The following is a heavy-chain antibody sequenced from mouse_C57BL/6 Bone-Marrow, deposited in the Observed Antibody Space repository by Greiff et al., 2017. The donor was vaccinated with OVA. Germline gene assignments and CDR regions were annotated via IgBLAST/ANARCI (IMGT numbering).Heavy chain of an antibody. CDR2: IYPGDGDT. J-gene: IGHJ2*01. Sequence: QVQLQQSGPELVRPGASVKISCKASGYAFSSSWMNWVKQRPGKGLEWIGRIYPGDGDTNYNGKFKGKATLTADKSSSTAYMQLSSLTSEDSAVYFCARRGIYWGQGTTLTVSS. V-gene: IGHV1-82*01. CDR1: GYAFSSSW. CDR3: ARRGIY.